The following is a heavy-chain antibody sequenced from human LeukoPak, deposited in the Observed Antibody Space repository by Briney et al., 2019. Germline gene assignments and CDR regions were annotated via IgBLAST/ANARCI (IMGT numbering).Heavy chain of an antibody. V-gene: IGHV4-34*01. J-gene: IGHJ4*02. D-gene: IGHD3-22*01. Sequence: SETLSLTCAVYGGSFSGYYWSWIRQPPGKGLEWIGEINHSGSTNYNPSLKSRVTISVDTSKNQFSLKLSSVTAADTAVYYCARLRGYYYRQKYYFDYWGQGTLVTVSS. CDR3: ARLRGYYYRQKYYFDY. CDR1: GGSFSGYY. CDR2: INHSGST.